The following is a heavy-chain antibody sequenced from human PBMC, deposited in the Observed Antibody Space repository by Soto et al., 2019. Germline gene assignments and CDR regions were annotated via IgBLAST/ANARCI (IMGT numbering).Heavy chain of an antibody. CDR1: GGTFSSYA. CDR3: ARVEYCSGGSCWYYYGMDV. D-gene: IGHD2-15*01. Sequence: SVKVSCKASGGTFSSYAFSWVRQAPGQGHEWMGGIIPMLGTANYAQKFQGRVTITADESTSTVYMELSSLRSEDTAVYYCARVEYCSGGSCWYYYGMDVWSQGTTVTVSS. CDR2: IIPMLGTA. V-gene: IGHV1-69*13. J-gene: IGHJ6*02.